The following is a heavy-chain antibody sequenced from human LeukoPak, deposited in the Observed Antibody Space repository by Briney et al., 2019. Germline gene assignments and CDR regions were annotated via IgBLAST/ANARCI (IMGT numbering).Heavy chain of an antibody. CDR2: IYYSGST. CDR1: GGSISSHY. V-gene: IGHV4-59*11. Sequence: SETLSLTCTVSGGSISSHYWSWIRQAPGKGLEWIGYIYYSGSTNYNPSLRSRLTMSVDTSKNQFSLKLSSVTAVDTAVYYCAREPEYSSSRFSFDYWGQGTLVTVSS. D-gene: IGHD6-6*01. CDR3: AREPEYSSSRFSFDY. J-gene: IGHJ4*02.